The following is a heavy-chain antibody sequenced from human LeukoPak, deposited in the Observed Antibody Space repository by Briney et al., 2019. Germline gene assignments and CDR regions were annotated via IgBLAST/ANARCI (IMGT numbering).Heavy chain of an antibody. CDR3: ARDPRGYSGLYYFDY. Sequence: GGSLRLSCAASGFTFSSYSMNWVRQAPGKGLEWVSSISSSSSYIYYADSVKGRFTISRDNSKNTLYLQMNSLRAEDTAVYYCARDPRGYSGLYYFDYWGQGTLVTVSS. D-gene: IGHD5-12*01. CDR2: ISSSSSYI. CDR1: GFTFSSYS. J-gene: IGHJ4*02. V-gene: IGHV3-21*01.